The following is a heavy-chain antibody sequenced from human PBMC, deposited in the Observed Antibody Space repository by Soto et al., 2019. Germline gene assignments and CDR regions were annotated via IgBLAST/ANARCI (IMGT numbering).Heavy chain of an antibody. CDR2: TYYRSKWYN. CDR1: GDSVSSNSAA. CDR3: ARHLGYCSSTSCYAAGFWFDP. V-gene: IGHV6-1*01. Sequence: PSQTLSLTCAISGDSVSSNSAAWNWIRQSPSRGLEWLGRTYYRSKWYNDYAISVKSRITVNPDTSKNQFSLQLNSVTPEDTAVYYCARHLGYCSSTSCYAAGFWFDPWGQGTLVTVSS. D-gene: IGHD2-2*01. J-gene: IGHJ5*02.